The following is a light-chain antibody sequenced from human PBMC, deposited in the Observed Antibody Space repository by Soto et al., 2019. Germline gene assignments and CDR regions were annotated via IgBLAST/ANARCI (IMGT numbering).Light chain of an antibody. CDR2: WAS. CDR1: QSILYSSNNKNY. CDR3: EQDYSNPPYT. J-gene: IGKJ2*01. Sequence: DIVMTQSPDSLAVSLGERATINCKSSQSILYSSNNKNYLAWYQQKPGQPPKLLINWASTRESGVPDRISGSGSGTDFTLTISSLQAEDVAVYYCEQDYSNPPYTFGQGTKLEIK. V-gene: IGKV4-1*01.